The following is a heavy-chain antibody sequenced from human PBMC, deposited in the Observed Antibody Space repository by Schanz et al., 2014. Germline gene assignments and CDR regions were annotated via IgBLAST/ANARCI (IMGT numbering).Heavy chain of an antibody. CDR2: ISGSGGDT. V-gene: IGHV3-23*04. J-gene: IGHJ4*02. D-gene: IGHD2-8*02. CDR3: AKDGSLPYYGTGSDFDY. Sequence: EVQLVESGGGLVQPGGSLRLSCAASGFTVSSKYMNWVRQAPGKGPEWVSAISGSGGDTYYADSVKGRFTISRDNANNSLYLQMNSLRAGDTAVYYCAKDGSLPYYGTGSDFDYWGQGTLVAVSS. CDR1: GFTVSSKY.